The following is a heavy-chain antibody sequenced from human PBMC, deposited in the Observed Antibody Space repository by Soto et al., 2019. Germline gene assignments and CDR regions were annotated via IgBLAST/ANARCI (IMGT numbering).Heavy chain of an antibody. CDR3: ARDSGGAGSYYNSRFWVKYYYYGMDV. V-gene: IGHV3-21*01. CDR2: ISSSSSYI. D-gene: IGHD3-10*01. CDR1: GFTFSSYS. J-gene: IGHJ6*02. Sequence: EVQLVESGGGLVKPGGSLRLSCAASGFTFSSYSMNWVRQAPEKGLEWVSSISSSSSYIYYADSVKGRFTISRDNAKNSMYLQMNSLRAEDTAVYSCARDSGGAGSYYNSRFWVKYYYYGMDVWGQGTTVTVAS.